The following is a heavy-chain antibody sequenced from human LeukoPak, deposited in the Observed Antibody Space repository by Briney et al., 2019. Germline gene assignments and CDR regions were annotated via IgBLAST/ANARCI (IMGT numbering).Heavy chain of an antibody. CDR1: GYTFTSYA. V-gene: IGHV1-3*01. Sequence: ASVKVSCKASGYTFTSYAMHWVRQAPGQRLEWMGWINAGNGNTKYSQKFQGRVTITRDTSASTAYMDLSSLRAEDTAVYYCAREGSNWDYGDAFDIWGQGTMVTVSS. CDR2: INAGNGNT. J-gene: IGHJ3*02. D-gene: IGHD1-7*01. CDR3: AREGSNWDYGDAFDI.